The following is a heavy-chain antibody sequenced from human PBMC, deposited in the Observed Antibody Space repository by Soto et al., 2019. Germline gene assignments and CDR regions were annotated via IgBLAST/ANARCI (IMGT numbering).Heavy chain of an antibody. D-gene: IGHD6-19*01. CDR2: ISGSSSGT. CDR1: GFNFGAYA. Sequence: EARLLESGGGLIQPGGSLRLSCEASGFNFGAYAMSWVRQAPGKGLEWVSGISGSSSGTYYTDSVKGRFTISRDNSKNTVYLQMNSLRGEDTAVYYCAKDRSENFWVYYYPMDVWGQATAVTVSS. CDR3: AKDRSENFWVYYYPMDV. V-gene: IGHV3-23*01. J-gene: IGHJ6*02.